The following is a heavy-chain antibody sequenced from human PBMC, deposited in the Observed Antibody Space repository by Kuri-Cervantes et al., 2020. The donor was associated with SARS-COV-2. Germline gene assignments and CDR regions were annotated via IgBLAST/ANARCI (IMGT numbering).Heavy chain of an antibody. CDR2: IYWDDDK. CDR1: GFSLSTSGVG. D-gene: IGHD3-9*01. V-gene: IGHV2-5*05. Sequence: SGPTLVKPTQTLTLTCTFSGFSLSTSGVGGGWIRQPPGKALEWLALIYWDDDKRYGPSLQSRLTITKDASKNQGVLTMTNMDPVDTATYYCARSAYDILTGLGWLFDPWGQGTLVTVSS. J-gene: IGHJ5*02. CDR3: ARSAYDILTGLGWLFDP.